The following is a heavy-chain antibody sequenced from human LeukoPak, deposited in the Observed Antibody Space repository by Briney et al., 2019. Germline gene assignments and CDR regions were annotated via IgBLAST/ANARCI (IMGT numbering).Heavy chain of an antibody. J-gene: IGHJ4*02. CDR2: IYYSGST. V-gene: IGHV4-59*08. CDR1: GGSISSYY. D-gene: IGHD2-2*01. CDR3: ARHNAPRRVGFDF. Sequence: PSETVSLTCTVSGGSISSYYWSWIRQPPGKGLEWIGYIYYSGSTNYNPSLKSRVTISVDTSKNQFSLKFSSVTAADTALYWCARHNAPRRVGFDFWGQEILVTVSS.